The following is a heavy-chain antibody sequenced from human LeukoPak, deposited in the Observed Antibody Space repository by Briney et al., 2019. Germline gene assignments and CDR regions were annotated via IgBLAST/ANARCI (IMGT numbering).Heavy chain of an antibody. V-gene: IGHV1-69*04. J-gene: IGHJ4*02. CDR3: ASHPQWELPPFDY. D-gene: IGHD1-26*01. CDR2: VIPILDIA. Sequence: SVKVSCKASGGTFSSYAISWVRQAPGQGLEWMGRVIPILDIANYAQRFQGRVTITADKSTTTAYMELSSLRSEDTAVYYCASHPQWELPPFDYWGQGTLVTVSS. CDR1: GGTFSSYA.